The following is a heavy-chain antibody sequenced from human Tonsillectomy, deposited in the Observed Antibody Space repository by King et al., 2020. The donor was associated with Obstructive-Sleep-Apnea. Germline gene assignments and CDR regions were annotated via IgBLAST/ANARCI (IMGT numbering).Heavy chain of an antibody. V-gene: IGHV4-30-4*01. CDR3: ARVSPGEGHAFDI. Sequence: VQLQESGPVLVKASQTLSLTCTVSGVSISSGDYYWTWIRQPPGKGLEWIGYIYYSGTTYYTPSLKSRVIISVDTSKNQLSLKLSSVTAADTAVYYCARVSPGEGHAFDIWGQGTMVTVSS. CDR1: GVSISSGDYY. CDR2: IYYSGTT. J-gene: IGHJ3*02. D-gene: IGHD7-27*01.